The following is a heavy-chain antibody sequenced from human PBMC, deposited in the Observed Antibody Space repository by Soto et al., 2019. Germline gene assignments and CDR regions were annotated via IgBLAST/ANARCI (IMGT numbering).Heavy chain of an antibody. Sequence: SETLSLTCTVSGGSISSYYWSWIRQPPGKGLEWIGYIYYSGSTNYNPSLKSRVTISVDTSKNQFSLKPSSVTAADTAVYYCARGGRYSGSYFDYWGQGTLVTVSS. V-gene: IGHV4-59*01. J-gene: IGHJ4*02. CDR3: ARGGRYSGSYFDY. D-gene: IGHD1-26*01. CDR2: IYYSGST. CDR1: GGSISSYY.